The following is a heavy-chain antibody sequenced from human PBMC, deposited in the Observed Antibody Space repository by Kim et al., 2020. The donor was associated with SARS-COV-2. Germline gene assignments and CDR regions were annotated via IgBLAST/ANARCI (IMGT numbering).Heavy chain of an antibody. CDR2: LSYSGRR. J-gene: IGHJ4*02. CDR1: GASIGSHGYF. CDR3: ARLYEFTGSYTAYYFDF. D-gene: IGHD3-10*01. Sequence: SETLSLTCTVSGASIGSHGYFWAWIRQPPGRGLEWIGSLSYSGRRYYNPSLERRITTSLDTSKTQFSLRLTSVTAADTAVYHCARLYEFTGSYTAYYFDFWGQGTLVTVSS. V-gene: IGHV4-39*01.